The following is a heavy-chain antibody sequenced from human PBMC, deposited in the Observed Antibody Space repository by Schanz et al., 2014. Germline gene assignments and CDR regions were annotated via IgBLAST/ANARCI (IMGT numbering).Heavy chain of an antibody. CDR3: ARMYINLSQLSAFHYFDN. CDR2: INQSGTT. V-gene: IGHV4-34*02. CDR1: GGSFSSNY. Sequence: QVQLQQWGAGLLKPSETLSLTCAVYGGSFSSNYWSWIRQPPGKGLEWIGEINQSGTTNYNPSLKSRVTMSVDTSKNQISLKLRSVTAADTAIYYCARMYINLSQLSAFHYFDNWGPGTLVTVSS. J-gene: IGHJ4*02. D-gene: IGHD1-1*01.